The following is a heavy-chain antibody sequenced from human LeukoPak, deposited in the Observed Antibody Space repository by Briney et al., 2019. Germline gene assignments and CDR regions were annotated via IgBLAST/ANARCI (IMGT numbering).Heavy chain of an antibody. CDR1: GFTFSSYG. V-gene: IGHV3-30*18. Sequence: GGSLRLSCAASGFTFSSYGMHWVRQAPGKGLEWVAVISYDGSNKYYADSVKGRSTISRDNSKNTLYLQMNSLRAEDTAVCYCAKDVEMATTLGFDYWGQGTLVTVSS. D-gene: IGHD5-24*01. J-gene: IGHJ4*02. CDR3: AKDVEMATTLGFDY. CDR2: ISYDGSNK.